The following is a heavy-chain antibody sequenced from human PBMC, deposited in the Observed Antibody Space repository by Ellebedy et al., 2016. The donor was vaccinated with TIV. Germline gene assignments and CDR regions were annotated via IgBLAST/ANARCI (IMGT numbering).Heavy chain of an antibody. J-gene: IGHJ6*02. Sequence: AASVKVSCKASTDTFTSYDIHWVRQAPGQGLEWMGIIQPRGGSTSYAQKFQGRVTMTRDKSTSTVYVELSSLRSDDTAVYYCARDLEPRSLVSYYYGMYVWGQGTTVTVSS. CDR3: ARDLEPRSLVSYYYGMYV. CDR2: IQPRGGST. V-gene: IGHV1-46*01. D-gene: IGHD3-9*01. CDR1: TDTFTSYD.